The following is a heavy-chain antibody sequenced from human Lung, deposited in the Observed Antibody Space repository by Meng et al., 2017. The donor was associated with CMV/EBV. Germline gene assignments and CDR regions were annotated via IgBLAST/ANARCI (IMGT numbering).Heavy chain of an antibody. J-gene: IGHJ6*02. Sequence: GGSLRLXCAASGFTFSSYWMHWVRQAPGKGLVWVSRINSDGSSTSYADSVKGRFTLSRDNAKNTLYLQMNSLRAEDTAVYYCARDKVRYYDFWSGYGGMDVWGQGTTVTVSS. D-gene: IGHD3-3*01. CDR1: GFTFSSYW. V-gene: IGHV3-74*01. CDR3: ARDKVRYYDFWSGYGGMDV. CDR2: INSDGSST.